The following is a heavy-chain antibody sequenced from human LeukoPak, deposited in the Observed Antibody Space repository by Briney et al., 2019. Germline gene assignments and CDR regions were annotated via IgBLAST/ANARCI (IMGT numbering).Heavy chain of an antibody. Sequence: GASVEVSCKASGYIFTDYYMHWVRQAPGQGLEWMGWINPNSGGTNYAQKFQGRVTMTRDTSISTAYMELSRLRSDDTAVYYCALQLVGIWFAPWGQGTLVTVSS. CDR2: INPNSGGT. J-gene: IGHJ5*02. V-gene: IGHV1-2*02. CDR1: GYIFTDYY. D-gene: IGHD6-6*01. CDR3: ALQLVGIWFAP.